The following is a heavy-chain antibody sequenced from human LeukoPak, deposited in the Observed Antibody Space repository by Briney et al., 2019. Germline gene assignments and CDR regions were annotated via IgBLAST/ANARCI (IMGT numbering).Heavy chain of an antibody. CDR3: ARGTDFDY. CDR2: ISSSSSTI. Sequence: GSLRLSCAASGSTFSSYSMNWVRQAPGKGLEWVSYISSSSSTIYYADSVKGRFTISRDNAKNSLYLQMNSLRAEDTAVYYCARGTDFDYWGQGTLVTVSS. D-gene: IGHD2-2*01. CDR1: GSTFSSYS. J-gene: IGHJ4*02. V-gene: IGHV3-48*01.